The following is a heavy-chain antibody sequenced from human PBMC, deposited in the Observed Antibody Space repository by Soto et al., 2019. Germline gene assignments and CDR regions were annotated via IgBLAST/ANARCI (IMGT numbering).Heavy chain of an antibody. J-gene: IGHJ6*02. CDR3: ALARHPYSDYGMDV. CDR1: GFSLTTSGVG. Sequence: QITLKESGPTLVKPTQTLTLTCTFSGFSLTTSGVGVGWIRQPPGKALEWLALIYWDDEKRDSPSLKSRLTITKDTVKNQVVLTITNMAPVDTATYYCALARHPYSDYGMDVCGQGTTVTVS. V-gene: IGHV2-5*02. CDR2: IYWDDEK.